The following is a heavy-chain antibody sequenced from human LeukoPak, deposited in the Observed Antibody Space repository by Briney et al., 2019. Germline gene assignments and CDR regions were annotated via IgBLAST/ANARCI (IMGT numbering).Heavy chain of an antibody. CDR2: IYTSGST. V-gene: IGHV4-4*07. CDR1: DGSISGFY. CDR3: ARDYYDILTGSNWFDP. J-gene: IGHJ5*02. D-gene: IGHD3-9*01. Sequence: SETLSLTCTVSDGSISGFYWSWIRQPAGKGLEWIGRIYTSGSTNYNPSLKSRVTMSVDTSKNQFPLKLSSVTAADTAVYYCARDYYDILTGSNWFDPWGQGTLVTVSS.